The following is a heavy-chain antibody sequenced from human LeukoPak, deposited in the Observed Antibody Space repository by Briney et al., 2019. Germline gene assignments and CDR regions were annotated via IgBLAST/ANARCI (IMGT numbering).Heavy chain of an antibody. CDR3: ARHVRRDGYNHFDY. V-gene: IGHV4-39*01. J-gene: IGHJ4*02. CDR2: IYYSGST. CDR1: GGSISSSSYY. Sequence: SETLSLTRTVSGGSISSSSYYWGWIRQPPGKGLEWIGSIYYSGSTYYNPSLKSRVTISVDTSKNQFSLRLSSVTAADTAVYYCARHVRRDGYNHFDYWGQGTLVTVSS. D-gene: IGHD5-24*01.